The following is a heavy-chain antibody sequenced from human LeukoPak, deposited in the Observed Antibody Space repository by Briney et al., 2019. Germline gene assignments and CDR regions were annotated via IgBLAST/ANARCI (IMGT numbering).Heavy chain of an antibody. CDR3: ARTNDYTKDYYYYYMDV. D-gene: IGHD4-11*01. CDR2: IYYSGST. J-gene: IGHJ6*03. Sequence: SETLSLTCTVSGGSISSGDYHWSWIRQPPGKGLEWIGYIYYSGSTYYNPSLKSRVTISVDTSKNQFSLKLSSVTAADTAVYYCARTNDYTKDYYYYYMDVWGKGTTVTVSS. CDR1: GGSISSGDYH. V-gene: IGHV4-30-4*08.